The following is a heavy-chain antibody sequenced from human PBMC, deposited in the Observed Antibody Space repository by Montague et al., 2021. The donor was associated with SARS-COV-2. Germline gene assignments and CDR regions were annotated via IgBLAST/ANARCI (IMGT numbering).Heavy chain of an antibody. Sequence: SLRLSCAASGFTFSSYDMHWVRQATGKGLEWVSAIGTAGDTYYPGSVKVRFTISRENAKNSLYLQMNSLRAGDTAVYYCARDPGTVTSSWYFDLWGRGTLVTVSS. J-gene: IGHJ2*01. CDR2: IGTAGDT. CDR1: GFTFSSYD. CDR3: ARDPGTVTSSWYFDL. D-gene: IGHD4-17*01. V-gene: IGHV3-13*01.